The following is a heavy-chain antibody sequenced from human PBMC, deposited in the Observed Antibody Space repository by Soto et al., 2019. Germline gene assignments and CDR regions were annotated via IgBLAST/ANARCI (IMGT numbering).Heavy chain of an antibody. Sequence: SLRLSCAASGFTFSSYCMNWVRQAPGTAPEWVSSVSGSGTGTYHADSVRGRFTSSRDNLNNILYLQMNSLRAEDTAMYYCARDQRGAFDYWGHGTLVTVSS. V-gene: IGHV3-21*04. D-gene: IGHD1-26*01. CDR1: GFTFSSYC. CDR2: VSGSGTGT. CDR3: ARDQRGAFDY. J-gene: IGHJ4*01.